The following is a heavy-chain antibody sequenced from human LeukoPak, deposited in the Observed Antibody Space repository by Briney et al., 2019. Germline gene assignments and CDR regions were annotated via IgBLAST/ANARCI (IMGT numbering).Heavy chain of an antibody. CDR3: ARDERGYYYSGAFFGATDF. CDR2: IWYDGSNK. V-gene: IGHV3-33*01. D-gene: IGHD3-22*01. J-gene: IGHJ4*02. CDR1: GLTFNSYA. Sequence: GGSLRLSCAASGLTFNSYAMHWVRQAPGKGLEWVAFIWYDGSNKYYADSVKGRFTVSRDNSKNTLSLQMNSLRAEDTAVYYCARDERGYYYSGAFFGATDFWGQGTLVTVSS.